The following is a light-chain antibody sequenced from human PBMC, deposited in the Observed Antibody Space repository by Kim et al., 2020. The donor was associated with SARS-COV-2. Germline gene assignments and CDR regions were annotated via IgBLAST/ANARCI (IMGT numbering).Light chain of an antibody. CDR2: DAS. V-gene: IGKV3-20*01. Sequence: SPGERATLSCRASQSVRSNKLAWYQQKPGQAPRLLIYDASNRATGIPDRFSGSGSGTDFTLTITRLEPEDFAVYYCQQFAGSPLYSFGQGTKLEI. CDR3: QQFAGSPLYS. J-gene: IGKJ2*03. CDR1: QSVRSNK.